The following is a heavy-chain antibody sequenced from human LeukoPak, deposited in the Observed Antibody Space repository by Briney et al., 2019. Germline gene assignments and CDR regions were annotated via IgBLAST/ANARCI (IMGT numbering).Heavy chain of an antibody. CDR1: GYTFTSYY. D-gene: IGHD2-2*01. CDR3: AAGVVPAAMPGDALDI. Sequence: GASVKVSCKASGYTFTSYYMHWVRQAPGQGLEWMGIINPSGGSTSYAQKFQGRVTMTRDTSISTAYMELSRLRSDDTAVYYCAAGVVPAAMPGDALDIWGQGTMVTVSS. V-gene: IGHV1-46*01. CDR2: INPSGGST. J-gene: IGHJ3*02.